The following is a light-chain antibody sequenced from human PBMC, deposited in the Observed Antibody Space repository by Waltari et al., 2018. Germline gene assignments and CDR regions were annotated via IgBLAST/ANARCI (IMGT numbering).Light chain of an antibody. V-gene: IGKV3-20*01. J-gene: IGKJ2*01. Sequence: EVVLTQSPGTLSLSPGERAPLSCRASQSVSRSRIAWYLHRPGQAPRLLIYGASGRATGIPDRFSGSGSGTDFSLTISRVEPEDFAVYYCQQFGSSVMYTFGQGTKLEIK. CDR2: GAS. CDR1: QSVSRSR. CDR3: QQFGSSVMYT.